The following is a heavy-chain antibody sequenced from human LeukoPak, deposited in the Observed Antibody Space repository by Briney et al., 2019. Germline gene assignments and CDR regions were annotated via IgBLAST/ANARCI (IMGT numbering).Heavy chain of an antibody. D-gene: IGHD5-24*01. CDR1: GFTFSNYA. CDR2: ISYDGSNK. V-gene: IGHV3-30-3*01. J-gene: IGHJ4*02. Sequence: PGGSLRLSCAASGFTFSNYAIHWVRQAPGKGLEWVAFISYDGSNKHYADSAKGRFTISRDNSKNTLYLQMNSLRPEDTAVYYCARARFGYNRGPFDYWGQGILVTVSS. CDR3: ARARFGYNRGPFDY.